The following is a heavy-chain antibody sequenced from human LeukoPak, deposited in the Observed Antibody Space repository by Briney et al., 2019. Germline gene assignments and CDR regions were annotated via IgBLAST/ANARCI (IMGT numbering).Heavy chain of an antibody. Sequence: PGGSLRLSCAASELTVSSNYMSWVRQAPGKGLEWVSVIYSGGDTYYADSVKGRFIISRDNSKNTLYLQVNSLRADDTAVYYCAGSRNGYNLLQHWGQGTLVTVSS. CDR2: IYSGGDT. V-gene: IGHV3-53*01. CDR3: AGSRNGYNLLQH. D-gene: IGHD5-24*01. J-gene: IGHJ1*01. CDR1: ELTVSSNY.